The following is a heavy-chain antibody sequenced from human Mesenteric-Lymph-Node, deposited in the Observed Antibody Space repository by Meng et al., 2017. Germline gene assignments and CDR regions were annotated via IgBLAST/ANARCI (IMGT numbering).Heavy chain of an antibody. V-gene: IGHV1-69*06. D-gene: IGHD1-26*01. CDR3: ARDLVGGTGFDP. CDR1: GGTFSSYA. CDR2: IIPIFGTA. Sequence: QGQRVEAGGEVEEPGVSVKVSCKASGGTFSSYAISWVRQAPGQGLEWMGGIIPIFGTANYAQKFQGRVTITADKSTSTAYMELSSLRSEDTAVYYCARDLVGGTGFDPWGQGTLVTVSS. J-gene: IGHJ5*02.